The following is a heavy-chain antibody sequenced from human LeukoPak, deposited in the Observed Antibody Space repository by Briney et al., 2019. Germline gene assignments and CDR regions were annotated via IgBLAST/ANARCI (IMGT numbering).Heavy chain of an antibody. D-gene: IGHD5-18*01. V-gene: IGHV4-4*07. J-gene: IGHJ4*02. CDR3: ARESSYGYSIDY. CDR1: GGSISSYY. Sequence: SETLFLTCTVSGGSISSYYWSWIRQPAGKGLEWIGRIYTGGSTNYNPSLKSRVTMSVDTSKNQFSLKLSSVTAADTAVYYCARESSYGYSIDYWGQGTLVTVSS. CDR2: IYTGGST.